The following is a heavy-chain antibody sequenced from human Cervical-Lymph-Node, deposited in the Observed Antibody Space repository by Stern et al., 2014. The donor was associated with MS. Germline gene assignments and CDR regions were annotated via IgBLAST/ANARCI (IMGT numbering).Heavy chain of an antibody. CDR1: GGTFSSYG. Sequence: QVHLVQSGAEVKKPGSSVKVSCKASGGTFSSYGISWGRQAPGQGLECMGGIIPIFGTPNYAQKFQGRVTITADESTSTAYMELSSLRSEDTAVYSCAGLNSAYYYGMDVWGQGTTVTVSS. V-gene: IGHV1-69*01. CDR2: IIPIFGTP. D-gene: IGHD1-1*01. J-gene: IGHJ6*02. CDR3: AGLNSAYYYGMDV.